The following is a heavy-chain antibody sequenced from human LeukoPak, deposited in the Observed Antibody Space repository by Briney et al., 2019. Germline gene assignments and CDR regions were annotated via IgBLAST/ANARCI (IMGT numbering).Heavy chain of an antibody. Sequence: SETLSLTCTVSGSSISSGGYYWSWIRQHPGKGLEWIGYIYYSGSTYYNPSLKSRVTISVDTSKTQFSLKLSSVTAADTAVYYCARTLSSTSSRAFDIWGQGTMVTVSS. J-gene: IGHJ3*02. CDR1: GSSISSGGYY. D-gene: IGHD2-2*01. V-gene: IGHV4-31*03. CDR3: ARTLSSTSSRAFDI. CDR2: IYYSGST.